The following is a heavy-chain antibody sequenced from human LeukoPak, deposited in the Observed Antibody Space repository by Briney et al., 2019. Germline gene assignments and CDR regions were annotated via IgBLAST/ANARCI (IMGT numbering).Heavy chain of an antibody. Sequence: GGSLRLSCAASGFTFSSYSMNWVRQAPGKGLEWVSSISSSSSYIYYADSVKGRFTISRDNAKNSLYLQMNSLRAEDTAVYYCARVLSRDYGSGSYSYYDSSGYYSTWGQGTLATVSS. CDR3: ARVLSRDYGSGSYSYYDSSGYYST. J-gene: IGHJ5*02. V-gene: IGHV3-21*01. CDR1: GFTFSSYS. D-gene: IGHD3-22*01. CDR2: ISSSSSYI.